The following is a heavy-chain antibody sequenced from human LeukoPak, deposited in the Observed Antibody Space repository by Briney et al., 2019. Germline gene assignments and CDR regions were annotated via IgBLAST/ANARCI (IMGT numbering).Heavy chain of an antibody. CDR1: GFTFSSYA. J-gene: IGHJ4*02. Sequence: GGSLRLPCAASGFTFSSYAMSWVRQAPGKGLEWFSYIRASSNGVQYADSVQGRFTISRDNAKNSLYLQMNSLRAEDTAVYYCARDSAYAFDYWGQGTLVTVSS. CDR2: IRASSNGV. V-gene: IGHV3-48*01. CDR3: ARDSAYAFDY. D-gene: IGHD3-16*01.